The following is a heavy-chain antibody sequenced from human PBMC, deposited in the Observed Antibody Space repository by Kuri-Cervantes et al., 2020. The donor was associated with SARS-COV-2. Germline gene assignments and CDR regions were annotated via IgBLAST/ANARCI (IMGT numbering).Heavy chain of an antibody. J-gene: IGHJ6*03. V-gene: IGHV3-21*01. CDR1: GFTFSSYS. D-gene: IGHD3-3*01. Sequence: GGSLRLSCAASGFTFSSYSMNWVRQAPGKGLEWVSSISSSSSYIYHADSVKGRFTISRDNAKNSLYLQMNSLRAEDTAVYYCARDPRFLEWFGDYYYYYYMDVWGKGTTVTVSS. CDR3: ARDPRFLEWFGDYYYYYYMDV. CDR2: ISSSSSYI.